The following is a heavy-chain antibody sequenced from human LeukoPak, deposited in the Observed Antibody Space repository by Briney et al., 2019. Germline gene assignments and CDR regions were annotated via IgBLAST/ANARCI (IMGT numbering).Heavy chain of an antibody. J-gene: IGHJ4*02. V-gene: IGHV3-23*01. CDR1: GFTFSNYA. CDR3: AKGSSVWFGELLLEF. D-gene: IGHD3-10*01. Sequence: GSLRLSCAASGFTFSNYAMSWVRQAPGKGPEWVSVTSGGGGSTYYADSVKGRFTISRDNSKNTLYLQMNSLRVEDTAVYYCAKGSSVWFGELLLEFWGQGTLVTVSS. CDR2: TSGGGGST.